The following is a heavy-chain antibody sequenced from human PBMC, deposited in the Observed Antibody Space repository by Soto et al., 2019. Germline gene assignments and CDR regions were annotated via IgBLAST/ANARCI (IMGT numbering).Heavy chain of an antibody. D-gene: IGHD6-19*01. CDR3: AKDLSQWLGTSQTFDY. V-gene: IGHV3-9*01. CDR1: GFIFDDYA. CDR2: ISWNRGSV. Sequence: GGSLRLSCAASGFIFDDYAMHWVRQVPGKGLEWVSGISWNRGSVGYGESVKGRFTISRDNAKNSLHLQLNSLRVEDTAFYYCAKDLSQWLGTSQTFDYWGQGTLVTVSS. J-gene: IGHJ4*02.